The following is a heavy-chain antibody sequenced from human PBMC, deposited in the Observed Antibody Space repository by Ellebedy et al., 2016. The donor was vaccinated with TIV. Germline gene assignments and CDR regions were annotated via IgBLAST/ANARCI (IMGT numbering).Heavy chain of an antibody. V-gene: IGHV3-74*01. D-gene: IGHD6-13*01. Sequence: GESLKISCAASGFTFSSYWMHWVRQAPGKGLVWVSRINSDGSSTSYADSVKGRFTISRDNAKNTLYLQMNSLRAEDTAVYYCARELAAAGMWGLDYWGQGSLVTVSS. J-gene: IGHJ4*02. CDR1: GFTFSSYW. CDR2: INSDGSST. CDR3: ARELAAAGMWGLDY.